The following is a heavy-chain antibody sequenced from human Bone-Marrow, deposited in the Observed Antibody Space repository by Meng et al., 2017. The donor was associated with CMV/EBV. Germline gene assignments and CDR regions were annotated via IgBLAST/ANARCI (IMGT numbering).Heavy chain of an antibody. Sequence: ASVKVSCKASGYTFTSYGISWVRQAPGQGLEWMGWISPYNGNTNYAQKVQGRVTMTTDTSTRTAYMELRRLRSDDTAVYYCARGRLGATNWFDPWGQGTLVTVSS. D-gene: IGHD1-26*01. J-gene: IGHJ5*02. CDR1: GYTFTSYG. V-gene: IGHV1-18*01. CDR2: ISPYNGNT. CDR3: ARGRLGATNWFDP.